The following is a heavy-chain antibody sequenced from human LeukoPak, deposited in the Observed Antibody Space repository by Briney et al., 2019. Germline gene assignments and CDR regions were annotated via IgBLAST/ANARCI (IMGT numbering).Heavy chain of an antibody. Sequence: SETLSLTCSVSGASISDYYWSWVRQSPEKGLEWIACLYYSGSPHYNPSLRSRVAISGDTSKNQFSLKLTSVTTADTAVYYCARTIRRGWFDLWGRGTLVTVSS. CDR2: LYYSGSP. J-gene: IGHJ2*01. V-gene: IGHV4-59*01. CDR1: GASISDYY. D-gene: IGHD2-15*01. CDR3: ARTIRRGWFDL.